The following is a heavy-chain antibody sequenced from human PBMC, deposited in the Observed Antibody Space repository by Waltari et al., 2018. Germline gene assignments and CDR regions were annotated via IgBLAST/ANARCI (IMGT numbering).Heavy chain of an antibody. Sequence: EEQLVESGGGLVQPGDSLRLSCAASGFTFSSFWMNWVRQAPGKGLEWVSYISSSGSTIYYADSVKGRFTISRDNAKNSLYLQMNSLRAEDTAVYYCARVPASTGYYGMDVWGQGTTVTVSS. CDR2: ISSSGSTI. CDR1: GFTFSSFW. CDR3: ARVPASTGYYGMDV. D-gene: IGHD2-2*01. J-gene: IGHJ6*02. V-gene: IGHV3-48*04.